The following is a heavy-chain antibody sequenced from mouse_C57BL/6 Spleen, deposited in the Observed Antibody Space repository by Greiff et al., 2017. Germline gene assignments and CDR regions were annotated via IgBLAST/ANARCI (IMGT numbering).Heavy chain of an antibody. V-gene: IGHV1-69*01. CDR1: GYTFTSYW. CDR3: ARRSYAMDY. Sequence: VQLQQPGAELVMPGASVKLSCKASGYTFTSYWMHWVKQRPGHGLEWIGEIDPSDSYTNYNQKFKGKSTLTVDKSSSTAYMQLSSLTSEDSAVYYCARRSYAMDYWGQGTSVTVSS. CDR2: IDPSDSYT. J-gene: IGHJ4*01.